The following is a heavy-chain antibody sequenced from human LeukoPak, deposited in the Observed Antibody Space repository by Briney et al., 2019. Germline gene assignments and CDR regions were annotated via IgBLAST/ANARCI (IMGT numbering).Heavy chain of an antibody. CDR3: TKRAEFGGFDP. CDR1: GFTFSTSA. Sequence: PGGSLRPSCAASGFTFSTSAMTWVRQAPGKGLEWVSSISTTVTNTYYADSVKGRFTISRDNSNNTVYLQMNSLTAEDTALYYCTKRAEFGGFDPWGQGTLVTVSS. V-gene: IGHV3-23*01. D-gene: IGHD3-10*01. J-gene: IGHJ5*02. CDR2: ISTTVTNT.